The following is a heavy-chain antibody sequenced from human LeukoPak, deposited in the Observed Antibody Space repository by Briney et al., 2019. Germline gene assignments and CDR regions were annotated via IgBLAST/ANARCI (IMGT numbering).Heavy chain of an antibody. J-gene: IGHJ6*04. CDR3: AREGVAAAGPEYWYYGMDV. CDR2: IIPIFGTA. Sequence: GASVKVSCKASGGTFSSYAISWVRQAPGQGLEWMGGIIPIFGTANYAQKFQGRVTITADKSTSTAYMELSSLRSEDTAVYYCAREGVAAAGPEYWYYGMDVWGKGTTVTVSS. CDR1: GGTFSSYA. V-gene: IGHV1-69*06. D-gene: IGHD6-13*01.